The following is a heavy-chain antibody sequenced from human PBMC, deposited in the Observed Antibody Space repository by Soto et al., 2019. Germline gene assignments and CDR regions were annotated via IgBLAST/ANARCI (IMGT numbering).Heavy chain of an antibody. CDR1: GFTFNTYS. CDR3: ARGTGDYAFEY. CDR2: ILYDGSTK. D-gene: IGHD4-17*01. J-gene: IGHJ4*02. Sequence: QVQLVESGGCVVQPGRSLRLSCAASGFTFNTYSMHCVRQAPGKGLERVAVILYDGSTKYYTDSVKGRFTVSRDNSKSTVYLQMSTLRAEDTAMYYCARGTGDYAFEYWVQGTFITVSS. V-gene: IGHV3-30-3*01.